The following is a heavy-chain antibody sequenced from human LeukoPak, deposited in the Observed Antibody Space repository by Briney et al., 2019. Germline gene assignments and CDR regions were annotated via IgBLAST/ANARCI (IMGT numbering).Heavy chain of an antibody. J-gene: IGHJ4*02. CDR1: GFTFSSYA. V-gene: IGHV3-23*01. CDR2: ISGSGGGT. CDR3: VKDLGRYRNNCFDY. D-gene: IGHD1-26*01. Sequence: EGSLRLSCAASGFTFSSYAMSWVRQAPEKWLEWVSTISGSGGGTYYADSVKGRFTISRDDSKNTLYLQMNSLRAEDTAVYYCVKDLGRYRNNCFDYWGQGTLVTVSS.